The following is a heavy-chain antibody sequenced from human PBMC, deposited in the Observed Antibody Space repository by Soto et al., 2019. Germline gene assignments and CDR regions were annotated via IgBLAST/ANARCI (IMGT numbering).Heavy chain of an antibody. J-gene: IGHJ4*02. V-gene: IGHV4-39*01. Sequence: SETLSLTCIVSGESISSSSYYWGWIRQPPGKGLEWIGSIYYSGRTYYNPSFKSRVTISIDTSKNQFSLKLSSVTATDTAVYYCARQRTAVVTQAYFDHWGQGALVTVSS. CDR1: GESISSSSYY. D-gene: IGHD2-21*02. CDR2: IYYSGRT. CDR3: ARQRTAVVTQAYFDH.